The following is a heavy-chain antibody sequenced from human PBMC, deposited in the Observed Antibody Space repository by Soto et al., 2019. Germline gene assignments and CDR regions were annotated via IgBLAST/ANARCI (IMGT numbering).Heavy chain of an antibody. D-gene: IGHD2-2*02. Sequence: AGGSLRLSCAASGFTFISYGMHWVRQAPGKGLEWVAVISDDGSNKYYADSVQGRFTISRDNSKNTLYLQMNSLRAEDTAVYYCAKGDCSSTSCYTLYYYYGMDVWGQGTTVTVS. V-gene: IGHV3-30*18. CDR1: GFTFISYG. CDR2: ISDDGSNK. CDR3: AKGDCSSTSCYTLYYYYGMDV. J-gene: IGHJ6*02.